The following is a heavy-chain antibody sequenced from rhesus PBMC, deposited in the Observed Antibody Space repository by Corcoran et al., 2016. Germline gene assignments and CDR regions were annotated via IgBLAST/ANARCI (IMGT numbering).Heavy chain of an antibody. D-gene: IGHD6-25*01. CDR2: IYGSSTNT. J-gene: IGHJ4*01. CDR1: GGSISDSYR. V-gene: IGHV4S10*01. Sequence: QVQLQESGPGVVKPSETLSLTCAVSGGSISDSYRWSWIRQPPGKGLEWIGYIYGSSTNTNYNPSLKSRVPILQDTSQNQFSFKLSSVTAADTAVYYCARDLSYTAAWGYWGQGVLVTVSS. CDR3: ARDLSYTAAWGY.